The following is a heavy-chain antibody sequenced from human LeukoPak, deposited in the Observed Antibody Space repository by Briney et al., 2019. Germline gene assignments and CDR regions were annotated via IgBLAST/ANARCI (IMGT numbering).Heavy chain of an antibody. CDR2: IYSGGST. V-gene: IGHV3-53*04. CDR3: ARVRPGVDYYYYGMDV. D-gene: IGHD2-15*01. CDR1: GFTVSSNY. J-gene: IGHJ6*02. Sequence: GGSLTLSCAASGFTVSSNYMSWVRQAPGKGLEWVSVIYSGGSTYYADSVKGRFTISRHNSKNTLYLQMNSLRAEDTAVYYCARVRPGVDYYYYGMDVWGQGTTVTVSS.